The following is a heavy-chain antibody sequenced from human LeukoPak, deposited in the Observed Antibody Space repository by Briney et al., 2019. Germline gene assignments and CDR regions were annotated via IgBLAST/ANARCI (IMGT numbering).Heavy chain of an antibody. J-gene: IGHJ3*02. CDR2: ISSSSSTI. CDR1: GFTFSSYS. CDR3: ARNGYYYGSGNPDAFDI. D-gene: IGHD3-10*01. Sequence: GSLRLSCAASGFTFSSYSMNWVRQAPGKGLEWVSYISSSSSTIYYADSVKGRFTISRDNAKNSLYLQMNSLRAEDTAVYYCARNGYYYGSGNPDAFDIWGQGTMVTVSS. V-gene: IGHV3-48*04.